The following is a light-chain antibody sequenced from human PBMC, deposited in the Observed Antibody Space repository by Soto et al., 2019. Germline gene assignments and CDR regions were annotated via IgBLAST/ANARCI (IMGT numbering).Light chain of an antibody. J-gene: IGKJ1*01. V-gene: IGKV3-15*01. Sequence: IVMTQSPATLSVSPGERATFSCRASQNINTNLAWYQLKPGQAPRLLVYGASIRATGIPARFSGSGSGTEYSLTISSLQSEDFGVYFCQQYDQWWTFGQGTKVDIK. CDR1: QNINTN. CDR2: GAS. CDR3: QQYDQWWT.